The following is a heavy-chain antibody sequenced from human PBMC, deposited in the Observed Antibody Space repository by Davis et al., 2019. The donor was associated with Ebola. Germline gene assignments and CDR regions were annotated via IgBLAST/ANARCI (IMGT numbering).Heavy chain of an antibody. CDR2: TYYRSKWYI. J-gene: IGHJ4*02. D-gene: IGHD5/OR15-5a*01. CDR1: GDSVSSNSAA. Sequence: SQTLSLTCAISGDSVSSNSAAWNWIRQSPSRGLEWLGRTYYRSKWYIDYAVSVKSRISINPDTAKNQFSLQLNSVTPEDTAVYYCARDDVSGTVYNSRFDYWGQGTLVTVSS. CDR3: ARDDVSGTVYNSRFDY. V-gene: IGHV6-1*01.